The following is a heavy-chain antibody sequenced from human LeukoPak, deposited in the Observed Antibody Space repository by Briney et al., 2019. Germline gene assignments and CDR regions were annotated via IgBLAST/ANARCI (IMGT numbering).Heavy chain of an antibody. CDR2: IYYSGST. CDR1: GGSTSTYY. Sequence: SETLSLTCTVSGGSTSTYYWSWIRQPPGKGLEWIGYIYYSGSTNYNPSLKSRVTISVDTSKNQFSLKLTSVTAADTAVYYCARRRGGQFDWLLYVGEAFDIWGQGTMVTVSS. CDR3: ARRRGGQFDWLLYVGEAFDI. D-gene: IGHD3-9*01. V-gene: IGHV4-59*01. J-gene: IGHJ3*02.